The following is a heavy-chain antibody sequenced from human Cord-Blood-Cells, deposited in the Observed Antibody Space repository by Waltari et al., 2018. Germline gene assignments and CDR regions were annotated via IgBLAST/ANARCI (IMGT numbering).Heavy chain of an antibody. CDR1: GYSFTSYW. Sequence: EVQLVQSGAEVKKPGESLKISCKGSGYSFTSYWIGRVRQMPGKGLEWMGIICRGDSETRESPSVQRKVTISAYKSISTAYLQWSSLKASDTAMYDCARHAMSYSGSYYALDYWGQGTLVTVSS. V-gene: IGHV5-51*01. CDR3: ARHAMSYSGSYYALDY. CDR2: ICRGDSET. D-gene: IGHD1-26*01. J-gene: IGHJ4*02.